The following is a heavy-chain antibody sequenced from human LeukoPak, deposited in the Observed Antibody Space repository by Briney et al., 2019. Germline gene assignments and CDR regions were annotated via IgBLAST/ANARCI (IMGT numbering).Heavy chain of an antibody. D-gene: IGHD6-19*01. CDR3: ARDLSAASSGDGY. CDR2: ISSSGSTI. CDR1: GFTFSDYY. Sequence: PGGTLRLSCAASGFTFSDYYMSWIRQAPGKGLEWVSYISSSGSTIYYADSVKGRFTISRDNAKNSLYLQMNSMRAEDTAVYYCARDLSAASSGDGYWAQGTLVTVAS. J-gene: IGHJ4*02. V-gene: IGHV3-11*01.